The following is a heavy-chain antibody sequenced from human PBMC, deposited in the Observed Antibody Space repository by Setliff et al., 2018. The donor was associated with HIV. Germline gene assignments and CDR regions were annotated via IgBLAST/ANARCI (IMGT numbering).Heavy chain of an antibody. V-gene: IGHV1-46*01. J-gene: IGHJ5*02. CDR2: INPSGGST. Sequence: ASVKVSCKASGYTFTSYYMHWVRQAPGQGLEWMGIINPSGGSTRYAQKFQGRVTMTRDTPTSIVYMELSSLRSEDTAVYYCARESREYNYGFDPWGQGTLVTVSS. D-gene: IGHD5-18*01. CDR3: ARESREYNYGFDP. CDR1: GYTFTSYY.